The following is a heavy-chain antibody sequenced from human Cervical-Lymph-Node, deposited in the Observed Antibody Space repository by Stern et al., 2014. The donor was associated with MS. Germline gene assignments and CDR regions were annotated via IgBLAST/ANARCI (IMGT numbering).Heavy chain of an antibody. V-gene: IGHV1-69*01. D-gene: IGHD1-26*01. CDR2: FNPSVGAP. J-gene: IGHJ6*02. Sequence: VQLVESGAEVKKPGSSVKVSCKASGCTFSSYAINWVRQAPGQGLEWMGGFNPSVGAPNYAQKFQGRVTITADESTSTAYMELSSLRSEDTAVYYCARGELKEGLVRGMDVWGQGTTVTVSS. CDR3: ARGELKEGLVRGMDV. CDR1: GCTFSSYA.